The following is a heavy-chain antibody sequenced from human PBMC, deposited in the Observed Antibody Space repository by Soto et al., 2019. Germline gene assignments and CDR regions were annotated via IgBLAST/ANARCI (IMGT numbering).Heavy chain of an antibody. CDR1: GFSLSTSGVG. CDR2: IYWDDDK. D-gene: IGHD6-13*01. Sequence: QITLKESGPTLVKPTQTLTLTCTFSGFSLSTSGVGVGWIRQPPGKALEWLALIYWDDDKRYSRSLKSRLTITKDTSKNQVVLTMTNMDPVDTATYYCAHRLGIAGAGLYFQHWGQGTLVTVSS. J-gene: IGHJ1*01. CDR3: AHRLGIAGAGLYFQH. V-gene: IGHV2-5*02.